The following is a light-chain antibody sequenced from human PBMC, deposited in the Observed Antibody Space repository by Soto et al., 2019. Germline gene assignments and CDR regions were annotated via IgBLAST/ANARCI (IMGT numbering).Light chain of an antibody. CDR1: QSVYVN. CDR3: RQYNNWPLGT. CDR2: GAS. Sequence: ETELTQSPATLSVSPGERATLSCRARQSVYVNLAWYQHKPGQSPRLLIYGASTRATGVPARFGGSGSGTEFTLTVSHLQAEDSAVYYCRQYNNWPLGTFGPGTKVEIK. J-gene: IGKJ1*01. V-gene: IGKV3-15*01.